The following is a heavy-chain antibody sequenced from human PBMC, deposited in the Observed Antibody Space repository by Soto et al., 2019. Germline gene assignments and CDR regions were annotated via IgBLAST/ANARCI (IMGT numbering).Heavy chain of an antibody. V-gene: IGHV4-59*12. CDR2: ISSSGST. CDR3: ARLTDFVVVVVATGFDY. CDR1: GGFISDYS. D-gene: IGHD2-15*01. J-gene: IGHJ4*02. Sequence: SETLSLTCSVSGGFISDYSWSWIRQPPGKGLEWIGDISSSGSTKYNPSLKSPVTISLDTSKNQFSLNLTSVTAADTAVYYCARLTDFVVVVVATGFDYWGQGSRVTVSS.